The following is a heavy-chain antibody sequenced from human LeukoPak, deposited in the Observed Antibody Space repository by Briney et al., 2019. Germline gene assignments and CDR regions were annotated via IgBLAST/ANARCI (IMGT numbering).Heavy chain of an antibody. CDR1: GFTFSSYA. Sequence: GGSLRLSCAASGFTFSSYAMNWVRRAPGEGLGWGSAICGSGAGTYYADSVKGRFTSSRDNSKNTLSLQMNSLRAEDMAVYYCAKEVSRVTTFYFDYWGQGTLVTVSS. CDR2: ICGSGAGT. CDR3: AKEVSRVTTFYFDY. J-gene: IGHJ4*02. D-gene: IGHD4-17*01. V-gene: IGHV3-23*01.